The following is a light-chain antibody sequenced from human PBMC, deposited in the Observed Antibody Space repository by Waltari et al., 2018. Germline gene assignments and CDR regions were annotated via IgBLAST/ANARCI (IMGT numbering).Light chain of an antibody. CDR1: QSVSRA. CDR3: QHYLRLPVT. CDR2: GAS. V-gene: IGKV3-20*01. J-gene: IGKJ1*01. Sequence: EIVLTQSPGTMSLSLGERVTVSCRASQSVSRALAWYQQKPGQAPRLLIYGASTRATGIPDRFSGIGSGTDFSLTISRLEPDDFAVYYCQHYLRLPVTFGQGTTVEI.